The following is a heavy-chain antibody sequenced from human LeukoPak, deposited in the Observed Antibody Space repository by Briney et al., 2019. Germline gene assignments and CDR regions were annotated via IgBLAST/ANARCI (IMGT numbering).Heavy chain of an antibody. Sequence: GGSPRLSCAASGFTFSSYWMHWVRQAPGKGLVWVSRIKSDGTYTTYADSVKGRFTISRDNAKNTLYLQMNSLRAEDTAVYYCTRDSSYGYDFWGQGTLVTVSS. V-gene: IGHV3-74*01. D-gene: IGHD5-18*01. CDR1: GFTFSSYW. CDR3: TRDSSYGYDF. CDR2: IKSDGTYT. J-gene: IGHJ1*01.